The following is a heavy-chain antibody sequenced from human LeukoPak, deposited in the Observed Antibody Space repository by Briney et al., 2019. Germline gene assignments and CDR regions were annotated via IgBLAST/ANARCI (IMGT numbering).Heavy chain of an antibody. CDR1: DGSITNYD. D-gene: IGHD5-18*01. Sequence: SETLSLTCTVSDGSITNYDWSWVRQPPGKGLEWIGYIYYSGSTNYNPSLKSRVTISVDTSKNQFSLKLSSVTAADTAVYYCASQPRGYSYGLDYWDQGTLVTVSS. CDR2: IYYSGST. CDR3: ASQPRGYSYGLDY. J-gene: IGHJ4*02. V-gene: IGHV4-59*08.